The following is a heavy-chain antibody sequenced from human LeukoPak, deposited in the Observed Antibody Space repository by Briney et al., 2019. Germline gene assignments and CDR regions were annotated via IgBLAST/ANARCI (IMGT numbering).Heavy chain of an antibody. Sequence: ASVKVSCKASGYTFTSYGISWVRQAPGQGLEWMGLISAYNGNTNYAQKLQGRVTMTTDTSTSTAYMELRSLRSDDTAVYYCASSYYDSSGYYPLYYFDYWGQGTLVTVSS. CDR3: ASSYYDSSGYYPLYYFDY. J-gene: IGHJ4*02. CDR1: GYTFTSYG. D-gene: IGHD3-22*01. V-gene: IGHV1-18*01. CDR2: ISAYNGNT.